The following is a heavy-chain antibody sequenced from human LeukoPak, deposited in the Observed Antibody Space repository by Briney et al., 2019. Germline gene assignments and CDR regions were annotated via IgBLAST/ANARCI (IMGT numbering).Heavy chain of an antibody. CDR3: ATHSHYDYVWGSYRYAPNFDY. D-gene: IGHD3-16*02. J-gene: IGHJ4*02. Sequence: SETLSLTCTVSGGSISSGDYYWSWIRQPPGKGLEWIGYIYYSGSTYYNPSLKSRVTISVDTSKNQFSLKLSSVTAADTAVYYCATHSHYDYVWGSYRYAPNFDYWGREPWSPSPQ. CDR2: IYYSGST. CDR1: GGSISSGDYY. V-gene: IGHV4-30-4*01.